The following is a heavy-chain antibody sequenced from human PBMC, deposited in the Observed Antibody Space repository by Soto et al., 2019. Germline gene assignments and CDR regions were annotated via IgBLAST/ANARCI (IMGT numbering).Heavy chain of an antibody. J-gene: IGHJ6*04. CDR2: IGDSGAST. V-gene: IGHV3-23*01. Sequence: PGGSLRLSCAASGFTFSSYAMTWVRQAPGKGLEWVSAIGDSGASTYYADSAKGRFTISRDNSRNTLYLQLNSLRAEDTAVYYCAKGVELDVWGNGTTVTVYS. CDR3: AKGVELDV. D-gene: IGHD1-26*01. CDR1: GFTFSSYA.